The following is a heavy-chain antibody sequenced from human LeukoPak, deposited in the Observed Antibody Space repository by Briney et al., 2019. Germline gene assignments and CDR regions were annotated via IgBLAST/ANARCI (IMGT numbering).Heavy chain of an antibody. CDR3: ARQVAAGYDAFAI. D-gene: IGHD6-13*01. Sequence: GESLKISCKGSGYSFTSYWIGWVRQMPGKGLEWMGIIYPGDSDTRYSPSFQGQVTISADKSLSTAYLQWSSLKASDTAMYSCARQVAAGYDAFAIWGQGTMVTVSS. CDR1: GYSFTSYW. J-gene: IGHJ3*02. V-gene: IGHV5-51*01. CDR2: IYPGDSDT.